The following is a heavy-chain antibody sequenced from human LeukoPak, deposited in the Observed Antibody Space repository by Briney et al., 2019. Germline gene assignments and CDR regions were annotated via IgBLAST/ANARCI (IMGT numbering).Heavy chain of an antibody. Sequence: PSETLSLTCTVSGGSMTYYYWAWIRQPPGKTLEWIGYTHYSGRTDYNPSLKGRVSISVDRSRSSNQFSLTLSSVTAADTAVYYCARVSSVITTSFDYWGQGILVTVSS. CDR3: ARVSSVITTSFDY. CDR1: GGSMTYYY. V-gene: IGHV4-59*01. J-gene: IGHJ4*02. CDR2: THYSGRT. D-gene: IGHD3-22*01.